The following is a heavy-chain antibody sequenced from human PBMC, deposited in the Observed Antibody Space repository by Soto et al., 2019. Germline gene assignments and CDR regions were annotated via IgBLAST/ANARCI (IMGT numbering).Heavy chain of an antibody. Sequence: QAQLVESGGGVVQPGRSLRLSCAASGFSFNNNGMHWVRQAPGKGLEWVAVISYDGGTEYYADSVKGRFTISRDNSRNTLYLQMNSLRTEETAIYYCAKNGWAETATVTPWSFDLWGRGILVTVSS. J-gene: IGHJ2*01. D-gene: IGHD4-17*01. CDR2: ISYDGGTE. V-gene: IGHV3-30*18. CDR3: AKNGWAETATVTPWSFDL. CDR1: GFSFNNNG.